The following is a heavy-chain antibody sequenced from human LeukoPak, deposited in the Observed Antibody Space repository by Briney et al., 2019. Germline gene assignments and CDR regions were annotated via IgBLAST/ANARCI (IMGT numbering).Heavy chain of an antibody. Sequence: PGGSLRLSCAASGFTFSSYWMSWVRQAPGEGLEWVANIKQDGTEKYYMDSVKGRFSISRDNAKNSLYLQMNSLRAEDTAVYWAVAGTTYWGQGTLVTVSS. CDR2: IKQDGTEK. CDR1: GFTFSSYW. V-gene: IGHV3-7*05. D-gene: IGHD6-19*01. J-gene: IGHJ4*02. CDR3: VAGTTY.